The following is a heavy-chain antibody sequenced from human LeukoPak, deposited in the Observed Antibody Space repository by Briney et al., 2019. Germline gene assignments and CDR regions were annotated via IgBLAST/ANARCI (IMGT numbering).Heavy chain of an antibody. CDR2: IYSGGST. CDR1: GFTVSSNY. CDR3: AREFDYGDHPYRPGAFDI. D-gene: IGHD4-17*01. Sequence: GGSLRLSCAASGFTVSSNYMSWVRQAPGKGLEWVSVIYSGGSTYYADSVKGRFTISRDNSKNTLYLQMNSLRAEDTAVYYCAREFDYGDHPYRPGAFDIWGQGTMVTVSS. J-gene: IGHJ3*02. V-gene: IGHV3-53*01.